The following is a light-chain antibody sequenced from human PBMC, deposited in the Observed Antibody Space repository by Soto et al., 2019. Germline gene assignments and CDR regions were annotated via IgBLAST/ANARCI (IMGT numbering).Light chain of an antibody. V-gene: IGKV1-33*01. CDR2: DAS. Sequence: DIQMTQSPSSLSASVGDRVTITCRASQDISNYLNWYQQKPGKAPKLLIYDASNLETGVPSKFSGSGSGTDFTFTISSLQPGDIATYYCQQYDNLPSLTFGGGTKVEIK. CDR3: QQYDNLPSLT. CDR1: QDISNY. J-gene: IGKJ4*01.